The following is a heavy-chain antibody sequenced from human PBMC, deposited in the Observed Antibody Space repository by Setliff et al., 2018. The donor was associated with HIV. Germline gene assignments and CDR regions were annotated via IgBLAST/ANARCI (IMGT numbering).Heavy chain of an antibody. CDR1: GFTFSSYG. Sequence: GGSLRLSCAASGFTFSSYGMNWVRQAPGKGLEWVSSISSSSSYLYYAESVKGRFTISRDNAKNSLYLQMNSLRAEDTAVYYCAREDTLAATNVGYYYYYMDVWGKGTTVTVSS. J-gene: IGHJ6*03. CDR2: ISSSSSYL. V-gene: IGHV3-21*01. D-gene: IGHD6-25*01. CDR3: AREDTLAATNVGYYYYYMDV.